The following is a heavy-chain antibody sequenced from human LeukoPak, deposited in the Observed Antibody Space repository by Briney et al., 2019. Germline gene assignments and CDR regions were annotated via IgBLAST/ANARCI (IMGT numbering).Heavy chain of an antibody. D-gene: IGHD3-22*01. J-gene: IGHJ5*02. CDR2: INQDGSEK. Sequence: GGSLRLPCAASGFTFSTYWMSWVRQAPGKGLEWVANINQDGSEKYYVDSVKGRFSISRDNAKNSLYLQMNSLRAEDTAVYYCAIKLYYYDSGGSAGYAGWFDPWGQGTLVTVSS. CDR3: AIKLYYYDSGGSAGYAGWFDP. CDR1: GFTFSTYW. V-gene: IGHV3-7*05.